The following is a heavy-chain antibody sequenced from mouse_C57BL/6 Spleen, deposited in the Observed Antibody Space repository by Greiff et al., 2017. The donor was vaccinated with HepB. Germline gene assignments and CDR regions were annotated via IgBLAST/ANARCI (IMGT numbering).Heavy chain of an antibody. Sequence: EVQLVESGGGLVQPGESLKLSCESNEYEFPSHDMSWVRKTPEKRLELVAAINSDGGSTYYPDTMERRFIISRDNTKKTLYMQMSRLKSEDTAMYYCTRDEGTDYAMDYWGQGTSVTVSS. J-gene: IGHJ4*01. D-gene: IGHD2-14*01. V-gene: IGHV5-2*01. CDR3: TRDEGTDYAMDY. CDR1: EYEFPSHD. CDR2: INSDGGST.